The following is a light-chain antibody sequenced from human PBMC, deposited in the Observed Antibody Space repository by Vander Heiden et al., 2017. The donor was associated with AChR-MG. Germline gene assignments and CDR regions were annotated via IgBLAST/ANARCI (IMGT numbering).Light chain of an antibody. V-gene: IGLV2-11*01. CDR2: DVT. CDR1: SNDVGGYNY. CDR3: CSYAGSYTFVV. J-gene: IGLJ2*01. Sequence: QSALTQPRSVSGSPGPSVTISCTGTSNDVGGYNYVSWYQQYPGKAPKLMIYDVTERPSGVPDRFSGSKSGNTASLTISGLQAEDEADYYCCSYAGSYTFVVFGGGTKLTVL.